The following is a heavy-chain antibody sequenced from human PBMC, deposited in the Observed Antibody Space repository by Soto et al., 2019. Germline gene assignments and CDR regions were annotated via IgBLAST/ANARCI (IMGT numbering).Heavy chain of an antibody. J-gene: IGHJ4*02. CDR2: ISDDGVSK. CDR3: ARAYYFGSGTSYTLYY. V-gene: IGHV3-30*03. Sequence: GGSLRLSCAASGFTFSNYGMRWVRQAPGKGLEWVAVISDDGVSKYYADSVQGRFTISRDNSESAVFLQMNSLRPGDTALYFCARAYYFGSGTSYTLYYWGQGTQVTVSS. D-gene: IGHD3-10*01. CDR1: GFTFSNYG.